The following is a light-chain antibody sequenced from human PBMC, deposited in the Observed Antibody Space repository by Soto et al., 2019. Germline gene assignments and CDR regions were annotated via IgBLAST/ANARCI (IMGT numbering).Light chain of an antibody. CDR1: SSDVGAYNY. J-gene: IGLJ3*02. Sequence: QSVLTQPASASGSPGQSITISCTGTSSDVGAYNYVSWYQQHPGKAPKLMIYDVSERPSGISHRFSGSKSGNTASLTISGLQADDADYYYCSSSSSSYSLVFGGGTKLTVL. CDR3: SSSSSSYSLV. V-gene: IGLV2-14*01. CDR2: DVS.